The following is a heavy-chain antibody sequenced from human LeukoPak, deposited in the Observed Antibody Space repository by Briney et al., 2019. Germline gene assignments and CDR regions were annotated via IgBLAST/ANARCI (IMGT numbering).Heavy chain of an antibody. CDR3: ARSQFDN. CDR2: IDGDGSTT. J-gene: IGHJ4*01. CDR1: GFIFGAYW. Sequence: GGSLRLSCEASGFIFGAYWMLWVRQAPGKGLVWVSRIDGDGSTTTYADSVKGRFTISRDNAKNTLYLQMNSLRAEDTAVYYCARSQFDNWGQGTLVTVSP. V-gene: IGHV3-74*01.